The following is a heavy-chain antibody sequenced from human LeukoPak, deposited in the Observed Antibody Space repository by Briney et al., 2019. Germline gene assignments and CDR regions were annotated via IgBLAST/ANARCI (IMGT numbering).Heavy chain of an antibody. CDR2: IYASGST. V-gene: IGHV4-61*02. D-gene: IGHD4-11*01. Sequence: SETLSLTCTVSGGSISSGGYYWSWIRQPAGKGLEWIGRIYASGSTSYNPSLKSRVTISVDTSKNQFSLILSSVTAADTAVYYCARHSPSYSRVDYWGQGTLVTVSS. J-gene: IGHJ4*02. CDR1: GGSISSGGYY. CDR3: ARHSPSYSRVDY.